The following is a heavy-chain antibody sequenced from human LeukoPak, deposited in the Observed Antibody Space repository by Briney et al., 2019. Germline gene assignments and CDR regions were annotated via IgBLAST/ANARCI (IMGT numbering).Heavy chain of an antibody. D-gene: IGHD2-21*01. J-gene: IGHJ6*02. CDR2: IYTSGSP. Sequence: PSQTLSLTCTVSGGSISSGSYYWSWIRQPAGKGLEWIGRIYTSGSPHYNPSLKSRVTISVDTSKNQFSLKLSSVTAADTAVYYCARDYKRYSYYYYGMDVWGQGTTVTVSS. CDR3: ARDYKRYSYYYYGMDV. V-gene: IGHV4-61*02. CDR1: GGSISSGSYY.